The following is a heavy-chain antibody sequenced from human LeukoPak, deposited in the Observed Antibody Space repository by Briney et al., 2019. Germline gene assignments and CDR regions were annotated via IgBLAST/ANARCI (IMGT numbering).Heavy chain of an antibody. CDR3: ARDAWSSDLISMVRPGAY. J-gene: IGHJ4*02. D-gene: IGHD3-10*01. CDR2: IYSGGST. CDR1: GFSVSNNY. V-gene: IGHV3-66*01. Sequence: GGSLRLSCAASGFSVSNNYMTWVRQAPGRGLEWVSVIYSGGSTYYADSVKGRFTISRDNSKNTLYLQMNSLRAEDTAVYYCARDAWSSDLISMVRPGAYWGQGTLVTVSS.